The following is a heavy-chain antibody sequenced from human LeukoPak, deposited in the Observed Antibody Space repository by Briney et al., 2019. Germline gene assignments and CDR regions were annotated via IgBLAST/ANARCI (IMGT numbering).Heavy chain of an antibody. J-gene: IGHJ4*02. V-gene: IGHV3-21*01. Sequence: GGSLRLSCAASGFTFSSFSMNWVRQAPGKGLEWVSSISSSGSYMYYADSVKGRFTISRDNAKNSLYLQLNSLRAEDTAVYYCARGGSGNWNAPFDYWGQGILVTVSS. CDR3: ARGGSGNWNAPFDY. CDR1: GFTFSSFS. CDR2: ISSSGSYM. D-gene: IGHD1-1*01.